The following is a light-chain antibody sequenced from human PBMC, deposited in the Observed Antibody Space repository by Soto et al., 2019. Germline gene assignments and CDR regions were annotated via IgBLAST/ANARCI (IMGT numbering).Light chain of an antibody. Sequence: EIVLTQSPGTLSLSPGERATLSCRASQSVSSSYLAWYQQQPGQAPRLLIYGASSRATGIPDRFSGSGSGTDFTLTISRLEPEDSAVYYCQQYGSSPWTFGQGTKVDIK. CDR1: QSVSSSY. V-gene: IGKV3-20*01. CDR2: GAS. J-gene: IGKJ1*01. CDR3: QQYGSSPWT.